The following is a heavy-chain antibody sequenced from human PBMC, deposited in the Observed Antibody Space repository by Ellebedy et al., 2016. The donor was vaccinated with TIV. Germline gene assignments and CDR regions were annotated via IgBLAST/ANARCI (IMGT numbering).Heavy chain of an antibody. CDR2: ISDSGNP. CDR1: GDSVTTTNSY. V-gene: IGHV4-61*01. J-gene: IGHJ6*02. D-gene: IGHD3-10*01. CDR3: VRDRTSLVRGTYFYSYGMDV. Sequence: MPSETLSLTCTVSGDSVTTTNSYWRWIRQPPGEALEWIGDISDSGNPRYSPSLKGRVTISVDTSKNQFSLRLNSLTAADTAVYFCVRDRTSLVRGTYFYSYGMDVWGRGTTVTVSS.